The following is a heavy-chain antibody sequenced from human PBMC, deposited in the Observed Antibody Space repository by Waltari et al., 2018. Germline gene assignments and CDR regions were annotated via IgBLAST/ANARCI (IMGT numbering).Heavy chain of an antibody. CDR2: IDSGGSA. CDR3: ARGHRGSRPL. J-gene: IGHJ4*02. CDR1: GFPVRSDS. V-gene: IGHV3-53*01. Sequence: EVRLVESGGDLVQPGGSLRLSCAASGFPVRSDSMNWLRQAPGKGLEWVSVIDSGGSANYTDSVKGRFIVSRDNSRNTLYLQMNGLRADDTAIYYCARGHRGSRPLWGQGTLVTVSS. D-gene: IGHD3-10*01.